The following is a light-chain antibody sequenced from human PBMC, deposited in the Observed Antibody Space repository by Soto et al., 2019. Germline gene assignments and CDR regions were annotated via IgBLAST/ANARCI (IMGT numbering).Light chain of an antibody. V-gene: IGKV1-39*01. CDR1: QSISSY. CDR2: GVS. Sequence: DLQMTQSPSSLSASVGDRVTITCRASQSISSYLNWYQQKPGKAPKLLIYGVSTRATGIPARFSGSGSGTEFTLTISSLQSEDFAVYYCQQYNSWPPMYTFGQGTKLEIK. CDR3: QQYNSWPPMYT. J-gene: IGKJ2*01.